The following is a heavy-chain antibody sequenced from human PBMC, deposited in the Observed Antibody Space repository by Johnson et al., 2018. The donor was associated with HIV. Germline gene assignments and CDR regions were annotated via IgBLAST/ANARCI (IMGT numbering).Heavy chain of an antibody. Sequence: VQVVESGGGVVRPGGSLRLSCAASGFTFDDYGMSWVRQVPGKGLEWVSGINWNGGGRVYTDSVKGRFTISRDNAKNSRYLQMDNLRVEDTAMYYCARDGVYSSPWDAFDIWGQGTMVTVSS. J-gene: IGHJ3*02. CDR3: ARDGVYSSPWDAFDI. CDR2: INWNGGGR. V-gene: IGHV3-20*04. D-gene: IGHD6-19*01. CDR1: GFTFDDYG.